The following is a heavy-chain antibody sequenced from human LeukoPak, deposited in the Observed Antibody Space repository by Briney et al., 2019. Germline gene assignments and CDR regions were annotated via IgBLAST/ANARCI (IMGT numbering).Heavy chain of an antibody. CDR3: TKVGQLVFNF. V-gene: IGHV1-46*03. D-gene: IGHD6-6*01. CDR2: INPGDGGT. J-gene: IGHJ4*02. Sequence: GASVKVSCKASGGTFSNYAINWVRQAPGQGLEWMGIINPGDGGTNYARKFQGRVTMTRDTSASTVYMEVSSLTSEDTAVYYCTKVGQLVFNFWGQGTLVTVSS. CDR1: GGTFSNYA.